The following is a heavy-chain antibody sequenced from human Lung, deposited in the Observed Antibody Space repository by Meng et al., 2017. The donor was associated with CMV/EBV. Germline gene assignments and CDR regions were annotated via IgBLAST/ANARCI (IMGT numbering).Heavy chain of an antibody. Sequence: SETLSLXCAVYGGSFSGYYWSWIRQPPGKGLEWIGEINHSGSTNYNPSLKSRVTISVDTSKNQFSLKLSSVTAADTAVYYCARAVAAAELFDPWGQGTLVTVSS. CDR1: GGSFSGYY. D-gene: IGHD6-13*01. CDR2: INHSGST. CDR3: ARAVAAAELFDP. J-gene: IGHJ5*02. V-gene: IGHV4-34*01.